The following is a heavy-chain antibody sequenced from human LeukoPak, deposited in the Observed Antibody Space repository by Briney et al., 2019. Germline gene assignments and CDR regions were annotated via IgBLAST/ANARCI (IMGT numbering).Heavy chain of an antibody. Sequence: GESLKISCKGSGYTFTNYWIGRVRHVPRKGLEWMGIIIPGDSDTRYSPSFQGQVTISADKSSSTAYLQWSSLKASDTAMYYCGRRESSGPFDGWGQGTLVTVS. V-gene: IGHV5-51*01. CDR2: IIPGDSDT. D-gene: IGHD6-19*01. CDR1: GYTFTNYW. J-gene: IGHJ4*02. CDR3: GRRESSGPFDG.